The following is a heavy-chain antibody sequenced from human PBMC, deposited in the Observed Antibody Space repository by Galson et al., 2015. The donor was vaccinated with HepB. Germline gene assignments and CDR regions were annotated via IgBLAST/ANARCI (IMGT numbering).Heavy chain of an antibody. CDR3: ARLAARGGYFDY. V-gene: IGHV2-70*11. D-gene: IGHD3-16*01. CDR1: GFSLSTSGMC. CDR2: IDWDDDK. J-gene: IGHJ4*02. Sequence: PALVKPTQTLTLTCTFSGFSLSTSGMCVSWIRQPPGKALEWLARIDWDDDKYYSTSLKTRLTISKDTSRNQVVLTMTNMDPVDTATYYCARLAARGGYFDYWGQGSLVTVSS.